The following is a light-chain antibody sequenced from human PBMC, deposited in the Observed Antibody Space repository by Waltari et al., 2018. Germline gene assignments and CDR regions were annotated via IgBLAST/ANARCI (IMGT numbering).Light chain of an antibody. J-gene: IGKJ1*01. CDR1: QSVTRA. CDR3: QHYVRLPAT. CDR2: GAS. Sequence: EILLTQSPCTLSLSPGERPTLSCRASQSVTRALAWYQQKPGQAPRLLIYGASNRATGIPDRFSGSGSGTDFSLTISRLEPEDFAVYYCQHYVRLPATFGQGTKVEIK. V-gene: IGKV3-20*01.